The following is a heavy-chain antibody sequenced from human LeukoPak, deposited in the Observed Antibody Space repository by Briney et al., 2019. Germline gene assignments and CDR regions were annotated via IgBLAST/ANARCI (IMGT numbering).Heavy chain of an antibody. CDR1: GGSISSYY. Sequence: PSETLSLTCTVSGGSISSYYWSWIRQPPGKGLEWIGEISGGGKTDYNPSLKSRVTMSLGTNNQFSLRLTSVTAADTAIYFCARRPYGLIRGIGGPTGHWFEAWGQGTLVSVSS. V-gene: IGHV4-59*12. CDR3: ARRPYGLIRGIGGPTGHWFEA. CDR2: ISGGGKT. D-gene: IGHD3-16*01. J-gene: IGHJ5*02.